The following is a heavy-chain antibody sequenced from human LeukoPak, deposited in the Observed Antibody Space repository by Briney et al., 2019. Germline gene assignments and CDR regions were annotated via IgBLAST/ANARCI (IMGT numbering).Heavy chain of an antibody. Sequence: SETLSLTCAVYGGSFSGYYWSWIRQPPGKGLEWIGEINHSGSTNYNPSLKSRVTISVDTSKNQFSLKLSSVTAADTAVYYCASRSSLDYWGQGTLVTVSS. D-gene: IGHD6-6*01. V-gene: IGHV4-34*01. CDR1: GGSFSGYY. CDR3: ASRSSLDY. CDR2: INHSGST. J-gene: IGHJ4*02.